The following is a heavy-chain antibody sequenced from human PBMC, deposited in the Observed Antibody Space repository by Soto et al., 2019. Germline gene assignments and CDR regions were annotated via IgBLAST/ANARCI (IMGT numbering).Heavy chain of an antibody. Sequence: QVQLVQSGAEVKKPGASVKVSCKASGYTFTTYGITWVRQAPGQGLEWMGWINTYNGKTYYAQKLQGRVNITTDTSSITAYMELRSLRSDDTAVYYCARGITFGGVLNGMDVWGQGTTFTVSS. CDR1: GYTFTTYG. V-gene: IGHV1-18*01. J-gene: IGHJ6*02. D-gene: IGHD3-16*01. CDR3: ARGITFGGVLNGMDV. CDR2: INTYNGKT.